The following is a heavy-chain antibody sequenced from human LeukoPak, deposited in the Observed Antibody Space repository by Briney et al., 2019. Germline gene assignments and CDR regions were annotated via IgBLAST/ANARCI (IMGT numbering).Heavy chain of an antibody. J-gene: IGHJ4*02. V-gene: IGHV1-2*02. CDR2: INPNSGGT. CDR1: GYTFTSYG. CDR3: ARVTGHYYDSSGYYDDY. D-gene: IGHD3-22*01. Sequence: GASVKVSCKASGYTFTSYGISWVRQAPGQGLEWMGWINPNSGGTNYAQKFQGRVTMTRDTSISTAYMELSRLRSDDTAVYYCARVTGHYYDSSGYYDDYWGQGTLVTVSS.